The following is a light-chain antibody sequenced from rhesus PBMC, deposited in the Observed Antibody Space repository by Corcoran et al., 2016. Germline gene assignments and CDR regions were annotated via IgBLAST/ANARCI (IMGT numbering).Light chain of an antibody. CDR2: AAS. CDR1: ENVNSY. V-gene: IGKV1-18*01. CDR3: QQGYNTPYS. J-gene: IGKJ2*01. Sequence: DLQMTQSPSSLSASVGDRITITCRASENVNSYLNWYQQKPGKAPKLLIYAASSLQSGFPSRFSGSGSGTDYTLTISSLQPEDFATYYCQQGYNTPYSFGQGTKVEIK.